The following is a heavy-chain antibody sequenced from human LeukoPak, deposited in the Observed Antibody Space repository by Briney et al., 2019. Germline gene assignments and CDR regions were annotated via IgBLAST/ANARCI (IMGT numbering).Heavy chain of an antibody. CDR3: AKERHQQWLVPHYGMDV. J-gene: IGHJ6*02. CDR2: ISGSGGST. D-gene: IGHD6-19*01. V-gene: IGHV3-23*01. CDR1: GFTFSSYA. Sequence: PGGSLRLSCAAPGFTFSSYAMSWVRQAPGKGLEWVSAISGSGGSTYYADSVKGRFTISRDNSKNTLYLQMNSLRAEDTAVYYCAKERHQQWLVPHYGMDVWGQGTTVTVSS.